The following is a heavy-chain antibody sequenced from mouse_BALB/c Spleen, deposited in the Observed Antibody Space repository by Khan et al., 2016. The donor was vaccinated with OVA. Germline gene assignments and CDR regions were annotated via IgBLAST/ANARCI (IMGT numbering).Heavy chain of an antibody. J-gene: IGHJ4*01. CDR1: GYSITTYYA. CDR2: ISYSGNT. D-gene: IGHD2-1*01. Sequence: EVQLVESGPGLEKPSQSLSLTCTATGYSITTYYANYWIRYLPGNKLEWMGYISYSGNTTYNQAFKRRISITLDTSKNQSFLPLNSVTTEDTATYYCARTNYFCYAVDHWGQGTSVTVSS. V-gene: IGHV3-2*02. CDR3: ARTNYFCYAVDH.